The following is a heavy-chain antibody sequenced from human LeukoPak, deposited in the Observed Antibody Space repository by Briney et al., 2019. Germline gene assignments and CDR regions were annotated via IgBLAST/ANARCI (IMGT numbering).Heavy chain of an antibody. V-gene: IGHV3-30*18. J-gene: IGHJ4*02. CDR2: ISYDGSNK. CDR3: AKDRSSSGLDY. D-gene: IGHD3-22*01. Sequence: GSLRLSCAASGFTFSSYGTHWVRQAPGKGLEWVAVISYDGSNKYYADSVKGRFTISRDNSKNTLYLQMNSLRAEDTAVYYCAKDRSSSGLDYWGQGTLVTVSS. CDR1: GFTFSSYG.